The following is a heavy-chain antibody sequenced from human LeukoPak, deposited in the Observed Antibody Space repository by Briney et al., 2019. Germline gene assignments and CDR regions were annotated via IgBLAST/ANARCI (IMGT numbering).Heavy chain of an antibody. CDR1: GGSISSYY. J-gene: IGHJ4*02. D-gene: IGHD3-9*01. V-gene: IGHV4-59*01. CDR3: ARGHDILTGYYNVYFDY. CDR2: IYYSGST. Sequence: PSETLSLTCTVSGGSISSYYWSWIRQPPGKGLEWIGYIYYSGSTNYNPSLKSRVTISVDTSKNQFSLKLSSVTAADTAVYYCARGHDILTGYYNVYFDYWGQGTLVTVSS.